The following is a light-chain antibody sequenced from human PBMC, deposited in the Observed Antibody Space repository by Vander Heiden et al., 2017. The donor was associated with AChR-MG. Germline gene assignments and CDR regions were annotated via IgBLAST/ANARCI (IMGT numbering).Light chain of an antibody. CDR2: AAS. Sequence: DIQMTQSPSSLSASVGDRVTITCRASQSISSYLNWYQQKPGKAPKLLIYAASSLQSGVPSRFSGSGSGTDFTLTISSLQPEDFATYYCQQSDSTQYTFGQGTKLEIQ. V-gene: IGKV1-39*01. CDR1: QSISSY. J-gene: IGKJ2*01. CDR3: QQSDSTQYT.